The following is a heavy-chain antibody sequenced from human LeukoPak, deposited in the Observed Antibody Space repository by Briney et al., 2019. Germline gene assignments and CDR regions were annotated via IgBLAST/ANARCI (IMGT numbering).Heavy chain of an antibody. CDR1: GFTFSSYS. D-gene: IGHD2-21*02. J-gene: IGHJ4*02. CDR3: ARDQICGGDCYPGASPLDY. V-gene: IGHV3-21*01. CDR2: ISSISSYI. Sequence: GGSLRLSCAASGFTFSSYSMNWVRQAPGKGLEWVSSISSISSYIYYADSVKGRFTISRDNAKNSLYLQMNSLRAEDTAVYYCARDQICGGDCYPGASPLDYWGQGTLVTVSS.